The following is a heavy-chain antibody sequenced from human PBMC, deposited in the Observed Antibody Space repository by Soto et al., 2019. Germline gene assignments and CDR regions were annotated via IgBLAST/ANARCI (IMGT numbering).Heavy chain of an antibody. Sequence: ASVKVSCKASGFTFTSSAMQWVRQARGQRLEWIGWIVVGSGNTNYAQKFQERATITRDMSTSTAYMELSSLRSEDTAVYYCAADPRYDFWSGPWFDPWGQGTLVTVSS. D-gene: IGHD3-3*01. J-gene: IGHJ5*02. CDR1: GFTFTSSA. CDR3: AADPRYDFWSGPWFDP. V-gene: IGHV1-58*02. CDR2: IVVGSGNT.